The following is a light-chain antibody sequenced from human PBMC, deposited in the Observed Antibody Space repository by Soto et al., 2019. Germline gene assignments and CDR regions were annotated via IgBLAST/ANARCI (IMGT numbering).Light chain of an antibody. CDR2: VAS. Sequence: DIVVTQSPLSLPVTPGEPASISCRSSQSLLHSNGYYYLDWYLQKPGQSPQLLIYVASNRASGVPDRSSGSGSGTDFTLKISRVEAEDVGVYYCMQSLQTRTFGGGTKVDIX. CDR1: QSLLHSNGYYY. CDR3: MQSLQTRT. J-gene: IGKJ4*01. V-gene: IGKV2-28*01.